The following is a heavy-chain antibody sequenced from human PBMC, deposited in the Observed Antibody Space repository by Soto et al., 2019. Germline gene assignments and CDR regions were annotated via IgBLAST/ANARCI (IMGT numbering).Heavy chain of an antibody. CDR2: ISEDGSKT. D-gene: IGHD1-26*01. V-gene: IGHV3-30*03. J-gene: IGHJ4*02. CDR3: VRDRSGSYLEGFDY. Sequence: GGSLRLSCAASAFTLSSCAMHWVRQAPGKGLEWVAVISEDGSKTYYVDSVKGRFTISRDNARNSLFLEMKSLRSEDTAVYSCVRDRSGSYLEGFDYWGRGTLVTVSS. CDR1: AFTLSSCA.